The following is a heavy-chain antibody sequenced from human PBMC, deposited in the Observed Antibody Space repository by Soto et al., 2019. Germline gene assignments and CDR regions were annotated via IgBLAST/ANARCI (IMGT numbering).Heavy chain of an antibody. CDR1: GNTVPNYA. V-gene: IGHV1-3*01. J-gene: IGHJ4*02. D-gene: IGHD3-22*01. CDR2: INGGNGNT. CDR3: AREAYHNTSGYNFDY. Sequence: ASVKVSCKASGNTVPNYAIHWVRQAPGQRLEWMGWINGGNGNTYYSEHFQGRVTFTRDTSAGTVYMQLSSLKVEDTAVYYCAREAYHNTSGYNFDYWGQGTQVTVSS.